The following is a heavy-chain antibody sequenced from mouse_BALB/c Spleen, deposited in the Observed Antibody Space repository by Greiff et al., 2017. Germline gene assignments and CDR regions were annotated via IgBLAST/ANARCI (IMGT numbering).Heavy chain of an antibody. J-gene: IGHJ4*01. CDR2: IYPGDGDT. CDR3: ARWSYGYAMDY. V-gene: IGHV1-87*01. D-gene: IGHD1-1*01. CDR1: GYTFTSYW. Sequence: QVQLQQSGAELARPGASVKLSCKASGYTFTSYWMQWVKQRPGQGLEWIGAIYPGDGDTRYTQKFKGKATLTADKSSSTAYMQLSSLASEDSAVYYCARWSYGYAMDYGGQGTSVTVSS.